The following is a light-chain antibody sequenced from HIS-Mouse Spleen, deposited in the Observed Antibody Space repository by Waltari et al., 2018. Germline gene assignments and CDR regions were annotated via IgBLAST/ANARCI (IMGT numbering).Light chain of an antibody. CDR2: DVS. J-gene: IGLJ2*01. CDR1: RSDVGGYTY. Sequence: QSALTQPASVSGSPGQSITISCTRTRSDVGGYTYVSWYQQHPGKAPKLMIYDVSNRPSGVSNRFSGSKSGNTASLTISGLQAEDEADYYCSSYTSSSTLVFGGGTKLTVL. CDR3: SSYTSSSTLV. V-gene: IGLV2-14*03.